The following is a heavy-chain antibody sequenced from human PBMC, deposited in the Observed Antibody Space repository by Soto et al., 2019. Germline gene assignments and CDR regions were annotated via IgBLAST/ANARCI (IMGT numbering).Heavy chain of an antibody. Sequence: GGSLRLSCAASRITFTSYGLHWVRQAPGKGLEWVALIWFDGGKKYYVDSVKGRFAVSRDNSKNTLYLQMNSLRVEDTAVYYCARDRLVPYGCGMDVWGQGTTVTVSS. V-gene: IGHV3-33*01. J-gene: IGHJ6*02. CDR1: RITFTSYG. CDR3: ARDRLVPYGCGMDV. D-gene: IGHD2-8*01. CDR2: IWFDGGKK.